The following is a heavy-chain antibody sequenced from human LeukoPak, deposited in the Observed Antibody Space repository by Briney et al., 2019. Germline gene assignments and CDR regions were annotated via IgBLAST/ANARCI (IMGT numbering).Heavy chain of an antibody. D-gene: IGHD6-19*01. J-gene: IGHJ4*02. CDR2: ISGSGSST. Sequence: GGSLRLSCAASGFTFSSYAMSWVRQAPGKGLGWVSAISGSGSSTYYADSVKGRFTISRDNSKNTLYLQMNSLRAEDTAVYYCAKFIAVAGTPFDYWGQGTLVTVSS. CDR3: AKFIAVAGTPFDY. CDR1: GFTFSSYA. V-gene: IGHV3-23*01.